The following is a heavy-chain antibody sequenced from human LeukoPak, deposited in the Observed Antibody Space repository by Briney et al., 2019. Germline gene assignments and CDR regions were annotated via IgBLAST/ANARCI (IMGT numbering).Heavy chain of an antibody. D-gene: IGHD4-23*01. CDR3: ATHLGTVAPRLDY. Sequence: GASVKVSCKASGYTFTSYGISWVRQAPGQGLEWMGWINPNSGGTNYAQKFQGRVTMTRDTSISTAYMELSRLRSDDTAVYYCATHLGTVAPRLDYWGQGTLVTVSS. V-gene: IGHV1-2*02. CDR1: GYTFTSYG. CDR2: INPNSGGT. J-gene: IGHJ4*02.